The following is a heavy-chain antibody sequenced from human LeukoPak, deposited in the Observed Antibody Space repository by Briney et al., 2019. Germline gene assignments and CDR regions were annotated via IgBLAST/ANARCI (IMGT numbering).Heavy chain of an antibody. J-gene: IGHJ1*01. CDR1: GFTFSSYW. Sequence: GGSLRLSCAASGFTFSSYWMHWVRQAPGKGLVWVSRIKSDGSTRYPDSVKGRFTISRDNAKTTVSLQMNSLRAEYTGVYYCARAPSEIGGYYPEYFRHWGQGTLVTVSP. CDR2: IKSDGST. CDR3: ARAPSEIGGYYPEYFRH. D-gene: IGHD3-22*01. V-gene: IGHV3-74*01.